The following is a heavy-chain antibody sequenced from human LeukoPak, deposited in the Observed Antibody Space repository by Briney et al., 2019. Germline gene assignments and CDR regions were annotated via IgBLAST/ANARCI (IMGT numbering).Heavy chain of an antibody. CDR2: ISSSGSTI. D-gene: IGHD6-13*01. V-gene: IGHV3-11*04. Sequence: GGSLRLSCAASGFTFNDYYMTWIRQAPGEGLEWVSYISSSGSTIYYADPVKGRFTISRDNAKNSLYLQMNSLRAEDTAVYYCAREVRPRITAAAHYYYYMDVWGKGTTVTVSS. CDR3: AREVRPRITAAAHYYYYMDV. J-gene: IGHJ6*03. CDR1: GFTFNDYY.